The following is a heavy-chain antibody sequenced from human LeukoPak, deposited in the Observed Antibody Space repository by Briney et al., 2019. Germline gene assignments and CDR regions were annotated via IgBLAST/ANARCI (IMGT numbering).Heavy chain of an antibody. CDR2: IRYDGSNK. V-gene: IGHV3-30*02. J-gene: IGHJ6*03. CDR1: GFTFSSYG. Sequence: GGSLRLSRAASGFTFSSYGMHWVRQAPGKGLEWVAFIRYDGSNKYYADSVKGRFTISRDNSKNTLYLQMNSLRAEDTAVYYCAKSGRRYSNYGNNYYYYMDVWGKGTTVTVSS. CDR3: AKSGRRYSNYGNNYYYYMDV. D-gene: IGHD4-11*01.